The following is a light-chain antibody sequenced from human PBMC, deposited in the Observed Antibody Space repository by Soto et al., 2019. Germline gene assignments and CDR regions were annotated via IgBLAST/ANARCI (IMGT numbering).Light chain of an antibody. J-gene: IGLJ1*01. CDR3: NSFRVSHLYV. CDR1: STDVGGYNA. Sequence: QSALSQPASVSGSPGQTITISCTGTSTDVGGYNAVSWYQHHPGKAPKLIIYEVTHRPSGVSDRFSASKSGNTASLTISGLQAEDEADYYCNSFRVSHLYVFGTGTKFTVL. V-gene: IGLV2-14*01. CDR2: EVT.